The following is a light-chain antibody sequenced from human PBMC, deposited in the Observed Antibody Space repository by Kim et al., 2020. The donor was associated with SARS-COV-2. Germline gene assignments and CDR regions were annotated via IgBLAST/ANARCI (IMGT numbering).Light chain of an antibody. CDR1: QYTANY. CDR3: QQSYSTPLT. V-gene: IGKV1-39*01. CDR2: EAS. J-gene: IGKJ4*01. Sequence: SASVGDRVTITCRTSQYTANYLNWYQQKPGKAPNLLIYEASSLQSGVPSRFSGGGFGTDFTLTISSLHPEDVATYYCQQSYSTPLTFGGGTKLEI.